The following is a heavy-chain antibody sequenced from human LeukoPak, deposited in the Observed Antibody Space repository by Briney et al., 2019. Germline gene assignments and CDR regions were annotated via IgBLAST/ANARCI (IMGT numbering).Heavy chain of an antibody. CDR3: VRDPSYGSSWYYYMDV. Sequence: GGSLRLSCAASEFTLVRYAMNWVRQAPGKGLEWVSYISSSSFKIGYADSVKGRFTISRDNSKNSLYLQMDSLRVEDTAIYYCVRDPSYGSSWYYYMDVWGKGTTVTVSS. D-gene: IGHD6-13*01. CDR2: ISSSSFKI. CDR1: EFTLVRYA. J-gene: IGHJ6*03. V-gene: IGHV3-48*04.